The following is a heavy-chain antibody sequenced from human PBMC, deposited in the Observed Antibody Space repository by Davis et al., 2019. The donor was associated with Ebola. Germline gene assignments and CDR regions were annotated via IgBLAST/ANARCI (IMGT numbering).Heavy chain of an antibody. V-gene: IGHV4-4*02. Sequence: SETLSLTCAVSGGSISSSNWWSWVRQPPGKGLEWIGYIYYSGSTNYNPSLKSRVTISVDTSKNQFSLKLSSVTAADTAVYYCARDGAGLYYDFLWGFDPWGQGTLVTVSS. J-gene: IGHJ5*02. CDR1: GGSISSSNW. D-gene: IGHD3-3*01. CDR2: IYYSGST. CDR3: ARDGAGLYYDFLWGFDP.